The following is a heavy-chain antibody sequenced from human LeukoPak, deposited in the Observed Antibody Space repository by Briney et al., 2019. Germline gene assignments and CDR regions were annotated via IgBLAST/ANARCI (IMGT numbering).Heavy chain of an antibody. CDR1: GFTFSSYS. Sequence: KPGGSLRLSCASSGFTFSSYSMNWVRQAPGKGLEWVSSISSSSSYIYYADSVKGRFTISRDNSKNTLYLQMNSLRAEDTAVYYCAKDRAKYDYVWGSYRSAVDYWGQGTLVTVSS. D-gene: IGHD3-16*02. CDR3: AKDRAKYDYVWGSYRSAVDY. CDR2: ISSSSSYI. V-gene: IGHV3-21*01. J-gene: IGHJ4*02.